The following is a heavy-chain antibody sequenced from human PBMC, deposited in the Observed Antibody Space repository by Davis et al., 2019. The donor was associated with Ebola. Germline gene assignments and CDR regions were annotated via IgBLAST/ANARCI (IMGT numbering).Heavy chain of an antibody. V-gene: IGHV1-2*06. J-gene: IGHJ4*02. CDR1: GYFFTGFY. CDR3: ARDYLRAADY. CDR2: INPNNGVA. Sequence: ASVKVSCKASGYFFTGFYMHWVRQAPGQGLEWMGRINPNNGVANYAQKLQGRVTMTTDTSTSTAYMELRSLRSDDTAVYYCARDYLRAADYWGQGTLVTVSS. D-gene: IGHD3-16*02.